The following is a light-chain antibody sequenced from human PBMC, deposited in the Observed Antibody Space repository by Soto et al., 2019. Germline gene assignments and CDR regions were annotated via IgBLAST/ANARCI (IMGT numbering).Light chain of an antibody. CDR3: QQYAGLWT. CDR1: QSVGYNY. CDR2: GAS. J-gene: IGKJ1*01. Sequence: EIVLTQSPGTLSLSPGERATLSCRASQSVGYNYLAWYQQKPGQAPRLLIYGASSRATGIPDRFSGSGSGTDFTLTISRLESADFAVYYCQQYAGLWTFGQGTKVEI. V-gene: IGKV3-20*01.